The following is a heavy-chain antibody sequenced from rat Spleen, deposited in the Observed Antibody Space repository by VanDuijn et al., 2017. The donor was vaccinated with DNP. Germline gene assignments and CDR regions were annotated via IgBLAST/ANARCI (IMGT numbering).Heavy chain of an antibody. Sequence: EVQLVESGGGLVKPGRPLKLSCAASGFSFSNHGMHWIRQTPMKGLEWVASISPSGGSTYYRDSVKGRFSISRDNAKSTLYLQMDSLRSEDTATYYCATLPGYTSYFEFWGQGVMVTVSS. CDR1: GFSFSNHG. D-gene: IGHD1-4*01. J-gene: IGHJ2*01. V-gene: IGHV5-19*01. CDR2: ISPSGGST. CDR3: ATLPGYTSYFEF.